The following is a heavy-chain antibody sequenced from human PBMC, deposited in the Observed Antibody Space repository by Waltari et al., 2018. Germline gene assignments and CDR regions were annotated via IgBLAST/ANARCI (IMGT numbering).Heavy chain of an antibody. CDR2: ISGSGGST. D-gene: IGHD3-3*01. Sequence: EVQLVESGGGLVQPGGSLRLSCAASGFTFSSYSMSWVRQAPGKGLEWVSAISGSGGSTYYADSVKGRFTISRDNSKNTLYLQMNSLRAEDTAVYYCAKDRVRFLEWLSHDGWFDPWGQGTLVTVSS. J-gene: IGHJ5*02. CDR1: GFTFSSYS. CDR3: AKDRVRFLEWLSHDGWFDP. V-gene: IGHV3-23*04.